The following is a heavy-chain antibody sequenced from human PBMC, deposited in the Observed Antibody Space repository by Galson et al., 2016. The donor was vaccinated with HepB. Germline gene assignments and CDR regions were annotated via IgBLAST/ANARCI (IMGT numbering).Heavy chain of an antibody. Sequence: SVKVSCKASGTTFSTCAISWVRQAPGQGLEWMGGIIPLFGTVNYAQKFQGRVSITADESTNTAYMDLSSLRSGDTAVYYCARSFLWFGEFNEYTYFGLDVWGQGTTVTVSS. V-gene: IGHV1-69*13. CDR1: GTTFSTCA. D-gene: IGHD3-10*01. J-gene: IGHJ6*02. CDR2: IIPLFGTV. CDR3: ARSFLWFGEFNEYTYFGLDV.